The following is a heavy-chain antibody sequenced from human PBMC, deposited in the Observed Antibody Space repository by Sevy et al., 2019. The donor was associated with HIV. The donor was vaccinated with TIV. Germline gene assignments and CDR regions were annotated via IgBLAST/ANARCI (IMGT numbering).Heavy chain of an antibody. V-gene: IGHV3-23*01. Sequence: GGSLRLSCTTSGFTFSIYAMSWVRQAPGKGLEWVSAISGSGSSTYYADSVKGRFTISRDNSKNTLYLQMNSLRAEDTAVFYCAKEGGSHYDTSGYFDDWGQGTRVTVSS. CDR2: ISGSGSST. D-gene: IGHD3-22*01. CDR3: AKEGGSHYDTSGYFDD. J-gene: IGHJ4*02. CDR1: GFTFSIYA.